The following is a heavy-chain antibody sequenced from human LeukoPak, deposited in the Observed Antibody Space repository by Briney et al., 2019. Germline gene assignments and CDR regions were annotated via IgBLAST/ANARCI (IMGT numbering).Heavy chain of an antibody. V-gene: IGHV4-34*01. CDR3: ARPRYSSRSFDY. CDR1: GGSFSGYY. D-gene: IGHD6-13*01. Sequence: SETLSLTFAVYGGSFSGYYYTWIRQFPGKGLEWIGEINPTGSTNYNSSLKSRLTISADTSNNQFSLNLSSVTAADTAVYYCARPRYSSRSFDYWGQGTLVTVSS. J-gene: IGHJ4*02. CDR2: INPTGST.